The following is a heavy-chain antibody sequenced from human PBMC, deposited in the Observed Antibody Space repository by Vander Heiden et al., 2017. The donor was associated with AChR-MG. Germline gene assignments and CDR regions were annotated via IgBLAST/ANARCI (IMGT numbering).Heavy chain of an antibody. V-gene: IGHV3-21*01. CDR1: GFPFSSHS. J-gene: IGHJ3*02. D-gene: IGHD3-22*01. CDR2: ISSSSSYI. Sequence: EVQLVESGGGLVKPGGSLRLSCAASGFPFSSHSMNWVRQAPGKGLEWVSSISSSSSYIYYADSVKGRFTISRDNAKNSLYLQMNSLRAEDTAVYYCARDRGYYDSSGYYPHAFDIWGQGTMVTVSS. CDR3: ARDRGYYDSSGYYPHAFDI.